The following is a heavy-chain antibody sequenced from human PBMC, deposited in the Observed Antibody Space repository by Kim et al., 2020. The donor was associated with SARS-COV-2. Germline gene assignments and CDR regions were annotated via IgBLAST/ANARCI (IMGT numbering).Heavy chain of an antibody. V-gene: IGHV3-9*01. J-gene: IGHJ6*01. CDR1: GFTFDDYA. D-gene: IGHD3-22*01. CDR2: ISWNSGSI. Sequence: GGSLRLSCAASGFTFDDYAMHWVRQAPGKGLEWVSGISWNSGSIGYADSVKGRFTISRDNAKNSLYLQMNSLRAEDTALYYCAKDSSGYTQDYYYGMDV. CDR3: AKDSSGYTQDYYYGMDV.